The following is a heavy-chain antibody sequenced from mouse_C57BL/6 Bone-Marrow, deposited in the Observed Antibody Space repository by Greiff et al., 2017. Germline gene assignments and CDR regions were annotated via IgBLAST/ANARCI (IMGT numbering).Heavy chain of an antibody. J-gene: IGHJ3*01. CDR1: GFTFSSYA. CDR2: ISDGGSYT. V-gene: IGHV5-4*01. Sequence: DVHLVESGGGLVKPGGSLKLSCAASGFTFSSYAMSWVRQTPEKRLEWVATISDGGSYTYCPDNVKGRFTISRDNAKNNLYLQMSHLKSEDTAMYYCANYYGSSYGFAYWGQGTLVTVSA. CDR3: ANYYGSSYGFAY. D-gene: IGHD1-1*01.